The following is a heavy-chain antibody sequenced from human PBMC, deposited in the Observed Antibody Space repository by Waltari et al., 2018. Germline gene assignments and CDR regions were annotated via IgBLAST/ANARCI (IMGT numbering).Heavy chain of an antibody. CDR1: GFTFSSYS. Sequence: EVQLVESGGGLVKPGGSLRLSCAASGFTFSSYSMNWVRQAPGKGLEWVSSISSRSSYIYYADSVKGRSTLSRDNAKNSLYLQMNSLRAEDTAVYYCARAGQQLDYWGQGTLVTVSS. J-gene: IGHJ4*02. V-gene: IGHV3-21*01. CDR3: ARAGQQLDY. CDR2: ISSRSSYI. D-gene: IGHD6-13*01.